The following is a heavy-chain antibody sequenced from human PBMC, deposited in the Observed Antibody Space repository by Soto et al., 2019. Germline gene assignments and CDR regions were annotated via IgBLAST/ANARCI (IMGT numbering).Heavy chain of an antibody. CDR2: FSLSGTT. Sequence: SETLSLTCTVSGDSINTDYYWSWIRQPAGKGLEWIGRFSLSGTTNYNPSLRSRVTMSADVSKNQFSLRLTSVTAADTALYYCARGMTPPGAPAWYYFDSWGQGTLVTVSS. CDR1: GDSINTDYY. CDR3: ARGMTPPGAPAWYYFDS. D-gene: IGHD2-8*02. V-gene: IGHV4-4*07. J-gene: IGHJ4*02.